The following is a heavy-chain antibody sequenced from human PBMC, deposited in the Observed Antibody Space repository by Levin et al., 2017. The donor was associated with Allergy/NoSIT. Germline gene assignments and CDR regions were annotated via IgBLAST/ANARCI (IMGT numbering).Heavy chain of an antibody. J-gene: IGHJ6*02. CDR3: ARDRQRFRMDV. Sequence: SETLSLTCTVSGGSISSGDDYWSWIRQPPGKGLEWIGYIYYRGSTYYNPSLKSRVSMSVDTSKNQFSLKLSSVTAADPAVYYCARDRQRFRMDVWGQGTTVTVSS. CDR1: GGSISSGDDY. CDR2: IYYRGST. D-gene: IGHD3-10*01. V-gene: IGHV4-30-4*01.